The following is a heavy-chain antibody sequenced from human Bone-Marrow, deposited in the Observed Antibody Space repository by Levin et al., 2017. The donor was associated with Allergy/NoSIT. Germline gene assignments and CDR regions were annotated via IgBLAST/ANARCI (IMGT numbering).Heavy chain of an antibody. CDR3: TRDRGEWGQFYFDY. V-gene: IGHV3-33*01. Sequence: GASVKVSCAASGFTFSAFGMHWVRQPPGRGLEWVAVISYDGGHKFYADSVKGRFTISRDNSKNTHYLQMNSLRAEDTAVYYCTRDRGEWGQFYFDYWGQGILVTVSS. D-gene: IGHD1-26*01. J-gene: IGHJ4*02. CDR2: ISYDGGHK. CDR1: GFTFSAFG.